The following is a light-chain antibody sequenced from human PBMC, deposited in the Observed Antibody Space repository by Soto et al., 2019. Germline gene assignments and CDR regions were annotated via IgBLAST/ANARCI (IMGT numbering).Light chain of an antibody. J-gene: IGLJ1*01. V-gene: IGLV1-44*01. Sequence: QSVLTQPPSATEIPGQRVTISCSRSSSNIGINTVDWFQQLPGTAPKLLIYNNNQRPSGVPDRFSGSKSGTSASLAISGHQSEDESDYYCAAWDDSLNGYVFGTGTKVTVL. CDR2: NNN. CDR1: SSNIGINT. CDR3: AAWDDSLNGYV.